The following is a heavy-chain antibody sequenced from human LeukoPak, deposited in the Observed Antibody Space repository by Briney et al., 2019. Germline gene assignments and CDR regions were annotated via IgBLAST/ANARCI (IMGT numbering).Heavy chain of an antibody. D-gene: IGHD6-19*01. CDR2: INPSGGST. J-gene: IGHJ3*02. Sequence: ASVKVSCKASGYTFTGYYMHWVRQAPGQGLEWMGIINPSGGSTSYAQKFQGRVTMTRDTSTSTVYMELSSLRSEDTAVYYCARVTVWSSGWYGDDAFDIWGQGTMVTVSS. CDR3: ARVTVWSSGWYGDDAFDI. CDR1: GYTFTGYY. V-gene: IGHV1-46*01.